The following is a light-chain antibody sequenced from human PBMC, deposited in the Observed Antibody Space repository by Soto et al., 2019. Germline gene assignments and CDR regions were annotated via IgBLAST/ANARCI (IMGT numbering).Light chain of an antibody. Sequence: QSALTQPPSASGSPGQSVTISCTGTSSDVGYYNYVSWYQQHPGKAPKLMIYEVTKRPSGVPDRFSGSKSGNTASLTVSGLQAADEADYYCCSYAGSNNFVLFGGGTKLTVL. J-gene: IGLJ2*01. V-gene: IGLV2-8*01. CDR2: EVT. CDR3: CSYAGSNNFVL. CDR1: SSDVGYYNY.